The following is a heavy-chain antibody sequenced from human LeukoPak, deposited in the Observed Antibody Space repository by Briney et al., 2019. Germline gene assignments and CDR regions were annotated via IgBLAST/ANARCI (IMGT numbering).Heavy chain of an antibody. D-gene: IGHD1-26*01. CDR1: GFTFSSYG. J-gene: IGHJ3*02. CDR2: ISSSSTHI. Sequence: PGGSLRLSCAASGFTFSSYGMSWVRQAPGEVLEWVSSISSSSTHIFYADSVKGRFTISRDDAKNSLYLQMNSLRAEDTAVYSCARVRVGATYGGAFDIWGQGTMVTVSS. V-gene: IGHV3-21*01. CDR3: ARVRVGATYGGAFDI.